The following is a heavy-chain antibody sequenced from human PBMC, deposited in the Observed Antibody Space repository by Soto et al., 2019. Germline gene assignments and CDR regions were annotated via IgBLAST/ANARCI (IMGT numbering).Heavy chain of an antibody. CDR2: ISGSGTVT. CDR1: GFTFSTCA. D-gene: IGHD3-22*01. V-gene: IGHV3-23*01. Sequence: GESLKISCATSGFTFSTCAISWVRQAPGKGLEWVSIISGSGTVTFYADSVKGRFSISRDSSKNTLFLQMNSLRAEDTAVYYCAKHSSGSYRPFDHWGQGALVTVSS. CDR3: AKHSSGSYRPFDH. J-gene: IGHJ4*02.